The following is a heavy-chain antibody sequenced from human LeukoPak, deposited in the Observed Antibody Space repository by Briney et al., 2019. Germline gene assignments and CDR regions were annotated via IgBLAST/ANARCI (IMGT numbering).Heavy chain of an antibody. CDR3: ARRLEYSGSKGVFDY. V-gene: IGHV3-66*01. Sequence: GSLRLSCAGSGLTVTSNYMNWVRPAPGKGLEWVANIYSGGYTDYADSVKGRFTISRDNSKNTLYLQMNSLRAEDTAVYYCARRLEYSGSKGVFDYWGQGTLVTVSS. J-gene: IGHJ4*02. CDR2: IYSGGYT. D-gene: IGHD1-26*01. CDR1: GLTVTSNY.